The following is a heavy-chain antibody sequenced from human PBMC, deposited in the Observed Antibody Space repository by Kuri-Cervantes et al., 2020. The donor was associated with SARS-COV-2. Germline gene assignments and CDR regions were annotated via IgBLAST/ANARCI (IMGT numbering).Heavy chain of an antibody. Sequence: SETLSLTCTVSGGSISSGDYYWTWIRQHPGKGLEWIGYIYYSGSTYYNPSLKSLVTISVDTSKNQFSLKLSSVTAADTAVYYCARARRITIFGVVGWFDPWGQGTLVTVSS. CDR2: IYYSGST. CDR3: ARARRITIFGVVGWFDP. CDR1: GGSISSGDYY. J-gene: IGHJ5*02. D-gene: IGHD3-3*01. V-gene: IGHV4-31*01.